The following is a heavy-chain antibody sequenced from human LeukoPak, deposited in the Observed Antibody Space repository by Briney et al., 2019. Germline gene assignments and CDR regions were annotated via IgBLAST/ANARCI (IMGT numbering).Heavy chain of an antibody. Sequence: GGSLRLSCAVSGLTFTDYWMSWVRQAPGKGLEWVANIKQDGSEKKYVDSVKGRFSISRDNAKNSLYLQMNSLRGDDTAVYYCARGEYYFDGGYWGQGTLVTVSS. CDR1: GLTFTDYW. CDR2: IKQDGSEK. J-gene: IGHJ4*02. V-gene: IGHV3-7*03. D-gene: IGHD3-22*01. CDR3: ARGEYYFDGGY.